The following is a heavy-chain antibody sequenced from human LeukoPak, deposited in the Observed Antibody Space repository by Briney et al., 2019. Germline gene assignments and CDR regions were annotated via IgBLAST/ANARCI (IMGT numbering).Heavy chain of an antibody. J-gene: IGHJ1*01. V-gene: IGHV4-34*01. CDR2: INHSGST. D-gene: IGHD4-17*01. CDR3: ARGHSPVTTKVSYFQH. CDR1: GGSFSGYY. Sequence: SETLSLTCAVYGGSFSGYYWSWIRQPPGKGLEWMGEINHSGSTNYNPSLKSRVTILVDTSKNQFSLKLSSVTAADTAVYYCARGHSPVTTKVSYFQHWGQGTLVTVSS.